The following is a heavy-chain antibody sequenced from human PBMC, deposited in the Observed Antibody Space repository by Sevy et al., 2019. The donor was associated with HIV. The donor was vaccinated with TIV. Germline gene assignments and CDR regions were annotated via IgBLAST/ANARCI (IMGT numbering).Heavy chain of an antibody. CDR2: ISSSGSTI. J-gene: IGHJ6*02. CDR1: GFTFSDYY. CDR3: ARDRLVVVPAARYYYYGMDV. V-gene: IGHV3-11*01. Sequence: GGSLGLSCAASGFTFSDYYMSWIRQAPGKGLEWVSYISSSGSTIYYADSVKGRFTISRDNAKNSLYLQMNSLRAEDTAVYYCARDRLVVVPAARYYYYGMDVWGQGTTVTVSS. D-gene: IGHD2-2*01.